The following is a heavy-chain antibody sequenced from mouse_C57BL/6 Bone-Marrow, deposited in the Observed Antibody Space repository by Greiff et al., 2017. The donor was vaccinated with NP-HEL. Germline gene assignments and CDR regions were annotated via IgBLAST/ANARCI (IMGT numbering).Heavy chain of an antibody. V-gene: IGHV3-6*01. Sequence: EVKLQESGPGLVKPSPSLTLTCSASGYSFTSGYFCNWIRQFPGNLLEWMGYIRYDGSNNYNPYLKNRISFTRDTSKIQSYLKLNSVTTDDTAAYYCARSSHSYWYFDVWGTGTTVTVSS. CDR1: GYSFTSGYF. J-gene: IGHJ1*03. D-gene: IGHD3-1*01. CDR3: ARSSHSYWYFDV. CDR2: IRYDGSN.